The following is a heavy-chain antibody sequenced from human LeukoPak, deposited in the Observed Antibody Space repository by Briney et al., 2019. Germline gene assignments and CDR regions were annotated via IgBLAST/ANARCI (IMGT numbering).Heavy chain of an antibody. V-gene: IGHV4-39*07. CDR2: ISYSGST. CDR1: GGSLSSSNNY. Sequence: SETLSLTCTVSGGSLSSSNNYWGWTRQPPGKGLEWFGSISYSGSTYYNPSLKSRVTISVDTSKNQFSLKLSSVTAADTAVYYCARGGTRLWFGFDYWGQGTLVIVSS. CDR3: ARGGTRLWFGFDY. J-gene: IGHJ4*02. D-gene: IGHD3-10*01.